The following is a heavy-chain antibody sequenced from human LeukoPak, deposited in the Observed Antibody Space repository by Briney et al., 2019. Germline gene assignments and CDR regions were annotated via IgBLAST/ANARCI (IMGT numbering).Heavy chain of an antibody. CDR2: ISESGDKT. V-gene: IGHV3-23*01. D-gene: IGHD1-26*01. CDR3: AKQWVDC. CDR1: GFPFSNYA. J-gene: IGHJ4*02. Sequence: PGGSLRLSCAASGFPFSNYAMNWVRQAPGKGLEWVSSISESGDKTDYADSLRGRFTISRDNSQNTLYLQMNSLRVEDTALHYCAKQWVDCWGQGTLVTVSS.